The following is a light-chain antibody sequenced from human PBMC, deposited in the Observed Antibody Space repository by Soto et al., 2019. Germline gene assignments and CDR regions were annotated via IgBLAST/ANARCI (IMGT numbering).Light chain of an antibody. Sequence: QSALTQPASVSGSPGQSITISCTGTSSDVGSYNSVSWYQQHPGKAPKLMIYDVSNRPSGVSNRFSGSKSGNTASLAISGLQAEDEADYYCSSYTDSRTFVLFGGGTKLTVL. CDR1: SSDVGSYNS. CDR3: SSYTDSRTFVL. V-gene: IGLV2-14*01. CDR2: DVS. J-gene: IGLJ2*01.